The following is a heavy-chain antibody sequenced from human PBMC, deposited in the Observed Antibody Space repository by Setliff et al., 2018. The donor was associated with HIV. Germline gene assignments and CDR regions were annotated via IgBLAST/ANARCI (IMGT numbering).Heavy chain of an antibody. CDR1: GYTFTTYG. CDR2: IHAGNGDT. J-gene: IGHJ6*02. Sequence: ASVKVSCKASGYTFTTYGVNWVRQAPGQGLEWMGWIHAGNGDTKYSQKFQGRVTITRDTSANTAYMEVSSLRSEDTAVYYCARTYCGGDCYTRYYNKDVWGQGTTVTVSS. CDR3: ARTYCGGDCYTRYYNKDV. D-gene: IGHD2-21*02. V-gene: IGHV1-3*01.